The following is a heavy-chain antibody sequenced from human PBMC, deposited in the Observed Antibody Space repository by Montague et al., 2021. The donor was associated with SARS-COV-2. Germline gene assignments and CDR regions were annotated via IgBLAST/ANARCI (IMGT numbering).Heavy chain of an antibody. CDR2: IDWDDDK. J-gene: IGHJ6*02. CDR3: ARTSVEMATIGAYYYYGMDD. V-gene: IGHV2-70*01. D-gene: IGHD5-24*01. CDR1: GFSLSTSGMC. Sequence: PALVKPTQTLTLTCTFSGFSLSTSGMCVSWIRQPPGKALEWLALIDWDDDKYYSTSLKTRLTISKDTSKNQVVLTMTNMDPVDTATYYCARTSVEMATIGAYYYYGMDDWGQGTTVAVSS.